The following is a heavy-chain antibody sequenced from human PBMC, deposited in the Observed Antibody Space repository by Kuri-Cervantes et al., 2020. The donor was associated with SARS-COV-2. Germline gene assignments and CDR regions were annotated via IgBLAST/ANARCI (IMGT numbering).Heavy chain of an antibody. CDR1: SGAFRNYY. D-gene: IGHD6-19*01. Sequence: SETLSLTCAVNSGAFRNYYLNWIRQPPGKGLEWIGYIYYSGSTNYNPSLKSRVTISVDKSKNQFSLKLSSVPAADTAEYYCARRGSGWGYDYYYGMDVWGQGTTVTVSS. CDR3: ARRGSGWGYDYYYGMDV. V-gene: IGHV4-59*08. J-gene: IGHJ6*02. CDR2: IYYSGST.